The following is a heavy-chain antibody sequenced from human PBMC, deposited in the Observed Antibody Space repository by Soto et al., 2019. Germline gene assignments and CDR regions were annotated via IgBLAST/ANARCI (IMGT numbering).Heavy chain of an antibody. Sequence: QVQLQQWGAGLLKPSETLSLTCAVYGGSFSGYYWSWIRQPPGKGLEWIGEINHSGSTNYNPSLKSRXXIXVXKSKNQFSLKLSSVTAADTAVYYCARWDPIDYGMDVWGQGTTVTVSS. D-gene: IGHD1-26*01. CDR3: ARWDPIDYGMDV. CDR1: GGSFSGYY. J-gene: IGHJ6*02. V-gene: IGHV4-34*01. CDR2: INHSGST.